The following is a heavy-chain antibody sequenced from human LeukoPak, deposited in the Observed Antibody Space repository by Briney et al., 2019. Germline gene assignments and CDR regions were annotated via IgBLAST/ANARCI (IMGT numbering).Heavy chain of an antibody. V-gene: IGHV7-4-1*02. CDR1: GYTFTSYA. CDR3: ARVIRGDFWSGYYTGREDY. D-gene: IGHD3-3*01. Sequence: ASVKVSCKASGYTFTSYAMNWVRQAPGQGLEWMGWINTNTGNPTYAQGFTGRFVFSLDTSVSTAYLQISSLKAEDTAVYYCARVIRGDFWSGYYTGREDYWGQGTLVTVSS. J-gene: IGHJ4*02. CDR2: INTNTGNP.